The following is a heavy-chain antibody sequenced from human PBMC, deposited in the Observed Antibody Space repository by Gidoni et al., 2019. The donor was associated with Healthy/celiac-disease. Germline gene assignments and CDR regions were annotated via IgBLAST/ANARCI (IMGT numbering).Heavy chain of an antibody. D-gene: IGHD6-13*01. CDR1: GGSISSSSYY. J-gene: IGHJ4*02. V-gene: IGHV4-39*07. CDR3: ARGGAAAGDFDY. Sequence: QRQLQESGPGLVKPSATLSRTCTVSGGSISSSSYYWGWIRQPPGKGLEWIGSIYYSGSTYYNPSLKRRVTISVDTSKNQFSLKLSSVTAADTAVYYCARGGAAAGDFDYWGQGTLVTVSS. CDR2: IYYSGST.